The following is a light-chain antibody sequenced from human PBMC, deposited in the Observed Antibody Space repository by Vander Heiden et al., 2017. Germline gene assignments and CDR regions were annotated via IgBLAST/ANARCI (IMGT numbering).Light chain of an antibody. V-gene: IGKV1-33*01. J-gene: IGKJ4*01. CDR3: QHYDNLPLT. CDR1: QDITNY. CDR2: DAS. Sequence: DIQMTQSPSSLSASVGDRVTITCQASQDITNYLNWYQQKPGKAPKLLIYDASNLETGVPSRFSGSGSGTDFTFTISSMQPEAFATYYCQHYDNLPLTFGGGTKVEIK.